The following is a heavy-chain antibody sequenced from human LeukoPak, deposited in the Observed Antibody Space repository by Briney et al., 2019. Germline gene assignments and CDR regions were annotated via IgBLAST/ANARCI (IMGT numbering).Heavy chain of an antibody. CDR2: MNPNSGNT. Sequence: ASVKVSCKASGYTFTSYYMHWVRQATGQGLEWMGWMNPNSGNTGYAQKFQGRVTMTRNTSISTAYMELSSLRSEDTAVYYCARVAVAGHYYYYYGMDVWGQGTTVTVSS. CDR3: ARVAVAGHYYYYYGMDV. CDR1: GYTFTSYY. V-gene: IGHV1-8*02. J-gene: IGHJ6*02. D-gene: IGHD6-19*01.